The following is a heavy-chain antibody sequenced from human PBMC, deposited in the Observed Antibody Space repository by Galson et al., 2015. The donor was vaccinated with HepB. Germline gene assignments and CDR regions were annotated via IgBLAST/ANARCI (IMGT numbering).Heavy chain of an antibody. CDR3: ARACDIGGFYLDY. CDR1: GFTFNNYG. D-gene: IGHD2-15*01. V-gene: IGHV3-33*01. CDR2: IWNDGSHK. Sequence: SLRLSCAASGFTFNNYGMHWVRQAPGKGLEWLAIIWNDGSHKIYGDSVKGRFTISRDNSKKTLFLQMNSLRAEDTAMYYCARACDIGGFYLDYWGPGTLVTVSS. J-gene: IGHJ4*02.